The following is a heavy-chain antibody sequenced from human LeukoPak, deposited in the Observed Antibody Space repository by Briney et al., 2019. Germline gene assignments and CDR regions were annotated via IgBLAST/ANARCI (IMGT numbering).Heavy chain of an antibody. D-gene: IGHD1-26*01. V-gene: IGHV3-7*01. J-gene: IGHJ4*02. Sequence: PGGSLRLSCAASDFTFSSYWMTWVRQAPGKGLEWVANIKQDGSEKFYLDSVKGRFTISRDNAKSSLFLQMNSLRVEDTAVYYCAVEPFDYWGQGTLVTVSS. CDR3: AVEPFDY. CDR2: IKQDGSEK. CDR1: DFTFSSYW.